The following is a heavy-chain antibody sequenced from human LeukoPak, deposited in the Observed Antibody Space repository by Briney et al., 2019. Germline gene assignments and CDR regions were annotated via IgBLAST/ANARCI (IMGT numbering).Heavy chain of an antibody. D-gene: IGHD4-23*01. V-gene: IGHV3-21*01. J-gene: IGHJ4*02. CDR1: GFTFSSYS. CDR3: ARDPPPGGSIY. CDR2: ISSSSYI. Sequence: GGSLRLSCAASGFTFSSYSMNWVRQAPGKGLEWISSISSSSYIYYADSVKGRFTISRDNAKNSLYLQMNSLRAEDAAVYYCARDPPPGGSIYWGQGTLVTVSS.